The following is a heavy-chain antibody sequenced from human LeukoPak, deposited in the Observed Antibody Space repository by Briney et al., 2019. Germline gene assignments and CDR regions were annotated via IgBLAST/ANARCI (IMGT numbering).Heavy chain of an antibody. CDR2: IYYSGST. J-gene: IGHJ4*02. CDR3: ASWGGYDLAYYFDY. CDR1: GGSIISSSSSSYY. D-gene: IGHD5-12*01. V-gene: IGHV4-39*01. Sequence: SGTLSLSCTVSGGSIISSSSSSYYWGWTRQPPGKGLEWVGAIYYSGSTYYNPSLKSRVTISVDTSKSQFSLRLSSVTAADTAVYYCASWGGYDLAYYFDYWGQGTLVTVSS.